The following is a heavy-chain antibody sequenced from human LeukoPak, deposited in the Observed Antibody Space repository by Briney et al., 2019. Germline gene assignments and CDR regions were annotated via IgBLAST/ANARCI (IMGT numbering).Heavy chain of an antibody. CDR3: ARVGLGARFDH. CDR2: IKQDGSEK. V-gene: IGHV3-7*01. J-gene: IGHJ5*02. D-gene: IGHD1-26*01. CDR1: GFTFSSYW. Sequence: VGSLRLSCAASGFTFSSYWMSWVRQAPGKGLEWVANIKQDGSEKYYVDSVKGRFTISRDNAKNSLYLQTNSLRAECAAVHYWARVGLGARFDHWGQGTLVTVSS.